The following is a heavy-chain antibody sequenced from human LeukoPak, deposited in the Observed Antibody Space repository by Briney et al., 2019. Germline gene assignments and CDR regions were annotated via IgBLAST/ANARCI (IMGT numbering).Heavy chain of an antibody. CDR1: GFTFSTYA. CDR2: ISTNGGST. Sequence: GGSLRLSCAASGFTFSTYAMYWVRQATGKGLEYVSAISTNGGSTYYANSVKGRFTISRDNSKNTLYLQMGSLRAEDMAVYYCAGGSSWYRGIDYWGQGTLVTVSS. CDR3: AGGSSWYRGIDY. V-gene: IGHV3-64*01. D-gene: IGHD6-13*01. J-gene: IGHJ4*02.